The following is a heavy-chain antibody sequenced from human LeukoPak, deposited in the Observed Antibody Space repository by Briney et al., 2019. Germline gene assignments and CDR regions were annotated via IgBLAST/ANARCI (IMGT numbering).Heavy chain of an antibody. J-gene: IGHJ6*04. Sequence: GGSLRLSCVASGFTFSSYEMNWVRQAPGKGLEWLSYITSSDSTTHYVDSVKGRFTISRDDAQNSLYLQMNSLRAEDTAVYYCAELGITMIGGVWGKGTTVTISS. D-gene: IGHD3-10*02. CDR1: GFTFSSYE. CDR2: ITSSDSTT. CDR3: AELGITMIGGV. V-gene: IGHV3-48*03.